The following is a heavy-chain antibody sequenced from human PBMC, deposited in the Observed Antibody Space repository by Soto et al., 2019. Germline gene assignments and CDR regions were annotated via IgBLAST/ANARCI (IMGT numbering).Heavy chain of an antibody. CDR2: VHGGGST. CDR1: GFTVSNNH. Sequence: VQLVESGGGLIQPGGSLRLSCAASGFTVSNNHMTWVRQAAGKGLELVSFVHGGGSTSYADSVKGRFTISRDNSKTTLYLQMDSLRAVDTAIYYCAGRLTTAASLDDRGRGTLVTVSS. CDR3: AGRLTTAASLDD. D-gene: IGHD3-16*01. V-gene: IGHV3-53*01. J-gene: IGHJ4*02.